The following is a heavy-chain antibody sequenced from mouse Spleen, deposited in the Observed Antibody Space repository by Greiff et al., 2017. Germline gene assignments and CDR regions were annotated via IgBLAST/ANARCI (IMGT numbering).Heavy chain of an antibody. CDR1: GYTFTSYW. Sequence: VQLQQPGAELVKPGASVKMSCKASGYTFTSYWITWVKQRPGQGLEWIGDIYPGSGSTNYNEKFKSKATLTVDTSSSTAYMQLSSLTSEDSAVYYCATTVVAEGYFDYWGQGTTLTVSS. CDR3: ATTVVAEGYFDY. CDR2: IYPGSGST. V-gene: IGHV1-55*01. J-gene: IGHJ2*01. D-gene: IGHD1-1*01.